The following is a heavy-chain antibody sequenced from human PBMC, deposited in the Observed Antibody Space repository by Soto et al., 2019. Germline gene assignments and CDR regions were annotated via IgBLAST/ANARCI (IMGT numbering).Heavy chain of an antibody. CDR2: INHSGST. J-gene: IGHJ4*02. V-gene: IGHV4-34*10. CDR3: ARYYDSGGYYYFDY. D-gene: IGHD3-22*01. CDR1: GGSFSGYY. Sequence: SETLSLTCAVYGGSFSGYYWTWIRQPPGTGLEWIGEINHSGSTNYNPSLKSRVTMSVDTSKNQFSLKLSSVTAADTAVYYCARYYDSGGYYYFDYWGQGTLVTVSS.